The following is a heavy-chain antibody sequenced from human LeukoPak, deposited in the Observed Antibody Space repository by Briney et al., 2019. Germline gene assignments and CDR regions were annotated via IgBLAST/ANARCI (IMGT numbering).Heavy chain of an antibody. Sequence: GASLKISCKGSGYSFTSYWIGWVRQMPGKGLEWMGIIFPGDSDTRYSPSFQGQVTISADKSISTAYLQWSSLKASDTAMYYCARGGGGYYDSSGYYNYWGQGTLVTVSS. J-gene: IGHJ4*02. V-gene: IGHV5-51*01. CDR2: IFPGDSDT. CDR3: ARGGGGYYDSSGYYNY. D-gene: IGHD3-22*01. CDR1: GYSFTSYW.